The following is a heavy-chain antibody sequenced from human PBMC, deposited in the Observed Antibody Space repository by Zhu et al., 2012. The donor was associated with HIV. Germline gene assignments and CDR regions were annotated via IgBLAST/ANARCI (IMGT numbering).Heavy chain of an antibody. J-gene: IGHJ5*02. CDR2: INHSGST. Sequence: QVQLQQWGAGLLKPSETLSLTCAVYGGSFSGYYWSWIRQPPGKGLEWIGEINHSGSTNYNPSLKSRVTISVDTSKNQFSLKLSSVTAADTAVYYCARPYYYEGGFDPWGQGTLVTVSS. V-gene: IGHV4-34*01. D-gene: IGHD3-22*01. CDR1: GGSFSGYY. CDR3: ARPYYYEGGFDP.